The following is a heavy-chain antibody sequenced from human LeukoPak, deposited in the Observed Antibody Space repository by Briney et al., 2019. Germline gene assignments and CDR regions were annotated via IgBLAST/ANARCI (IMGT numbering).Heavy chain of an antibody. J-gene: IGHJ6*02. CDR2: ISGSGGST. V-gene: IGHV3-23*01. CDR1: GFTFSSYA. Sequence: PGGSLRLSCAASGFTFSSYAMSWVRQAPGKGLEWVSAISGSGGSTYYADSVKGRFTISRDNSKNTLYLQMNSLRAEDTAEYYCARFGTGDYGMDAWGQGTTVTVSS. D-gene: IGHD3-10*01. CDR3: ARFGTGDYGMDA.